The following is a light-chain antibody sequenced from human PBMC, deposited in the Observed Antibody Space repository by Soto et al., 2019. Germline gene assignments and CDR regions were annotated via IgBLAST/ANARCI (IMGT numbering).Light chain of an antibody. CDR3: QQSYSTPPLT. CDR1: QNINNY. CDR2: VAS. V-gene: IGKV1-39*01. J-gene: IGKJ4*01. Sequence: DIQMTQSPSSLSASVGDRVTITCRASQNINNYLNWYQQKPGTAPKLLIYVASSLQSGVPSRFSGSGSGTDFTLTIISLQPEDFATYYCQQSYSTPPLTFGGGTKVEIK.